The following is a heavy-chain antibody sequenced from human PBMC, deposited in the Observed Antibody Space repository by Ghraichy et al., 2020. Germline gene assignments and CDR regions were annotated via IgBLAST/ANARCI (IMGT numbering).Heavy chain of an antibody. V-gene: IGHV3-48*02. J-gene: IGHJ5*02. CDR2: ISSSSSTI. Sequence: GESLNISCAASGFTFSSYSMNWVRQAPGKGLEWVSYISSSSSTIYYADSVKGRFTISRDNAKNSLYLQMNSLRDKDTAVYYCAREIVGAPNWFDPWGQGTLVTVSS. CDR3: AREIVGAPNWFDP. CDR1: GFTFSSYS. D-gene: IGHD1-26*01.